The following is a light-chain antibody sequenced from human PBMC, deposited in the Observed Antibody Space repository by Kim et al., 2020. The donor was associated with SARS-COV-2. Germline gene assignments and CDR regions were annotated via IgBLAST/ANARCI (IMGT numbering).Light chain of an antibody. V-gene: IGKV1-6*01. CDR3: LQDYTYPRT. Sequence: ASVGDRVTITCRASQGIRNDLGWYQQTPGKAPKLLIYAASNLQSGVSPRFSGSGSGTYFTLTISSLQPEDFATYYCLQDYTYPRTFGQGTKVDIK. CDR2: AAS. J-gene: IGKJ1*01. CDR1: QGIRND.